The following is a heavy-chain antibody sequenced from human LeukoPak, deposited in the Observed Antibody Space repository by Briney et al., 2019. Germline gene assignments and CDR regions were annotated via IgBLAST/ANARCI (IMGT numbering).Heavy chain of an antibody. D-gene: IGHD3-10*01. Sequence: SETLSLTCTVSGGSISGYYWSWIRQPPGKGLEWIGYIYYSGSTNYNPSLKSRVTISLDTSKNQFSLKLTSVTAADTAAYYCATTGVDGSGHSHDYYFDLWGRGTLVTVSS. CDR2: IYYSGST. J-gene: IGHJ2*01. V-gene: IGHV4-59*01. CDR3: ATTGVDGSGHSHDYYFDL. CDR1: GGSISGYY.